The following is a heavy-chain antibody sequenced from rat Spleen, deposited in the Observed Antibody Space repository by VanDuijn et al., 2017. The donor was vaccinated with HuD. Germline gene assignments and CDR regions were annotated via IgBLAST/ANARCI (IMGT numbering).Heavy chain of an antibody. D-gene: IGHD4-3*01. CDR2: ISPSGGST. V-gene: IGHV5-58*01. Sequence: EVQLVETGGGLVQPGRSLKLSCVASGFTFSSYWMYWIRQAPGKGLEWVASISPSGGSTYYRDSVKGRFTISSDNAKNTLYLQMDSLRSEDTATYYCAVSGYGYWGQGVMVTVSS. CDR1: GFTFSSYW. J-gene: IGHJ2*01. CDR3: AVSGYGY.